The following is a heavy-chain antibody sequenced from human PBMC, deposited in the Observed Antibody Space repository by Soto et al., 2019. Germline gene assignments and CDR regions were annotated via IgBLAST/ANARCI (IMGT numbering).Heavy chain of an antibody. V-gene: IGHV5-51*01. CDR2: IYPGDSDT. CDR3: ARSGYCSGGSCYSHLAYYYCYYMDV. CDR1: GYSFTSYW. Sequence: PGESLKISCKGSGYSFTSYWIGWVRQMPGKGLEWMGIIYPGDSDTRYSPSFQGQVTISADKSISTAYLQWSSLKASDTAMYYCARSGYCSGGSCYSHLAYYYCYYMDVWGRGTKVTVSS. J-gene: IGHJ6*03. D-gene: IGHD2-15*01.